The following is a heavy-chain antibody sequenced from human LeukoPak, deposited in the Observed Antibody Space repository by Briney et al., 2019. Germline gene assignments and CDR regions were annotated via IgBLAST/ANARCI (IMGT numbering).Heavy chain of an antibody. D-gene: IGHD3-10*01. Sequence: GRSLRLSCAASGFTFSSYGMHWVRQAPGKGLEWVAVTSYDGSNKNYADSVKGRFTISRDNSKNTLYLQMNCLRAEDTAVYYCAKKSPGTYYAPPDYWGQGTLVTVSS. V-gene: IGHV3-30*18. CDR3: AKKSPGTYYAPPDY. CDR2: TSYDGSNK. CDR1: GFTFSSYG. J-gene: IGHJ4*02.